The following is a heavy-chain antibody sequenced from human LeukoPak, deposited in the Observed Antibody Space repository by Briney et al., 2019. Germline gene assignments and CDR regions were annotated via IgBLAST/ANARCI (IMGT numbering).Heavy chain of an antibody. CDR1: GFTFSSYS. CDR2: ISSSSSTI. Sequence: PGGSLRLSCAASGFTFSSYSMNWVRQAPGKGLEWVSYISSSSSTIYYADSVKGRFTISRDNAKNSLYLQMNSLRAEDTAVYYCARGGGSYTPRFDYWGQGTLVTVSS. J-gene: IGHJ4*02. CDR3: ARGGGSYTPRFDY. D-gene: IGHD1-26*01. V-gene: IGHV3-48*01.